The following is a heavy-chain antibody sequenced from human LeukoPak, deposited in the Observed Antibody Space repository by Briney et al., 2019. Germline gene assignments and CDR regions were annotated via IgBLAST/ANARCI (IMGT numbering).Heavy chain of an antibody. Sequence: PSETLSLTCTVSGGSISSSSYYWGWIREPPGKGLEWIGSIYYSGSTYYNPSLKSRVTISVDTSKNQFSLKLSSVTAADTAVYYCARHLHSGYSSSWYLFDCWGQGTLVTVSS. CDR2: IYYSGST. CDR1: GGSISSSSYY. J-gene: IGHJ4*02. CDR3: ARHLHSGYSSSWYLFDC. D-gene: IGHD6-13*01. V-gene: IGHV4-39*01.